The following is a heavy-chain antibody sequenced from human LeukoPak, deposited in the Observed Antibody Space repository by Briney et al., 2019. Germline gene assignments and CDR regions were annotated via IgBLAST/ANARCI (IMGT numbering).Heavy chain of an antibody. CDR3: ARDFRARPKDGYNLFDY. V-gene: IGHV4-59*12. CDR1: GGSISNYH. CDR2: IYYRGST. D-gene: IGHD5-24*01. J-gene: IGHJ4*02. Sequence: SETLSLTCTVSGGSISNYHWSWIRQPPGKGLEWIGYIYYRGSTSYNPSLKSRVTISVDMSKNQFSLKLSSVTAADTAVYYCARDFRARPKDGYNLFDYWGQGTLVTVSS.